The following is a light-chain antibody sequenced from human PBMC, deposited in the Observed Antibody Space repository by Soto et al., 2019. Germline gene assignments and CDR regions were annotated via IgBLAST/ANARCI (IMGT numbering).Light chain of an antibody. Sequence: EIVLTQSPGTLSLSPGERGTLSCRASQRFGSSNLAWYQHKPGQAPRLLIYSTSSRATGIPDRFSGSGSGTDFTLTISRLEPEDFAVYYCQQYGRSPWTFGQGTKVDI. CDR1: QRFGSSN. V-gene: IGKV3-20*01. J-gene: IGKJ1*01. CDR2: STS. CDR3: QQYGRSPWT.